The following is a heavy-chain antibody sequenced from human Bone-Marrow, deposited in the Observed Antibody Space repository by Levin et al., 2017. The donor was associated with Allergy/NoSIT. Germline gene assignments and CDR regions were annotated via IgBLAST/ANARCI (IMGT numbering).Heavy chain of an antibody. J-gene: IGHJ5*02. V-gene: IGHV4-4*07. Sequence: SQTLSLTCTVSSDSLSGYYWAWIRQSAGTGLQWLGRVFLTGTTDYNPSLRGRLSISVDTSKKQFSLNLDSVTAADTAVYFCARDTGYGNNYYFDLWGQGTLVTVSS. CDR2: VFLTGTT. CDR1: SDSLSGYY. D-gene: IGHD4-23*01. CDR3: ARDTGYGNNYYFDL.